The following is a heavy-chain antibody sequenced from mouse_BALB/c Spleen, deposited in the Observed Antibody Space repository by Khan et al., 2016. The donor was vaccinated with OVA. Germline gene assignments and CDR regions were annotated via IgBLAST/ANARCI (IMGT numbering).Heavy chain of an antibody. CDR3: ARRDLRWDFDY. J-gene: IGHJ2*01. CDR2: INPSTGYT. Sequence: QIQLVQSGAELAKPGASVKMSCKASGYTFINYWILWIKQRPGQGLEWIGYINPSTGYTEYNQNFKDKATLTADKSSRTAYMQLSSLTSEDSTVYYCARRDLRWDFDYWGQGTTLTVSS. CDR1: GYTFINYW. D-gene: IGHD1-1*02. V-gene: IGHV1-7*01.